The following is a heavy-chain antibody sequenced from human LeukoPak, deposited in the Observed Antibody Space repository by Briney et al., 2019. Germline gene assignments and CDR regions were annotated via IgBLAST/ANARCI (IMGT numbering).Heavy chain of an antibody. V-gene: IGHV3-30*02. CDR2: IRYDGSNK. J-gene: IGHJ5*02. D-gene: IGHD3-10*01. CDR1: GFTVSGNY. Sequence: GGSLRLSCTASGFTVSGNYMNWVRQAPGKGLEWVAFIRYDGSNKDYADSVKGRFTISRDNSKNTLYLQMNSLRPEDTAVYYCTKSRGSGSYSPPNYFDPWGQGTLVTVSS. CDR3: TKSRGSGSYSPPNYFDP.